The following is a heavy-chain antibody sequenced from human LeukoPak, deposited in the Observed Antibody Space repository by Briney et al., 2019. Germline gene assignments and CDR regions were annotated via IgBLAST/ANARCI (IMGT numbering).Heavy chain of an antibody. CDR1: GGSISGYY. J-gene: IGHJ5*02. CDR3: ARSRIVLADSLDP. V-gene: IGHV4-4*07. CDR2: IFHSGST. D-gene: IGHD6-19*01. Sequence: SETLSLTCTVSGGSISGYYWNWIRQPAGKGLEWIGRIFHSGSTNYNSSLNSRVTMSVDTSKNQFSLKLSSVTAADTAVYYCARSRIVLADSLDPWGQGTLVTVSS.